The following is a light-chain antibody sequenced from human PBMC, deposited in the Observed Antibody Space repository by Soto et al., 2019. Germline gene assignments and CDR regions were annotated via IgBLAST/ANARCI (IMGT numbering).Light chain of an antibody. V-gene: IGKV3-20*01. CDR2: GAS. Sequence: EIVLTQSPATLSLSPGERATLSGRASQSVSSSFSACHQQTPSKAPRLLIDGASSTATGIPDRFSGSGSGTDFTLTISSLEPEDFAVYYCEQDDSCPLTFGEGTKVDSK. J-gene: IGKJ1*01. CDR3: EQDDSCPLT. CDR1: QSVSSSF.